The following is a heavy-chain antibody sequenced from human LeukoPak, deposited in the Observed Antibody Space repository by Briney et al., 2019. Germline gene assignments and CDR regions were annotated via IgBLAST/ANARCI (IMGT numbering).Heavy chain of an antibody. D-gene: IGHD2/OR15-2a*01. J-gene: IGHJ4*02. V-gene: IGHV3-23*01. CDR1: GFTFRSYP. CDR3: AKERTQTTSFDY. Sequence: PGGSLGLSCAASGFTFRSYPMNWVRQAPGKGLGWVSTISGSGGSTYYADSVKGRFTISRDNSKNTLYLQMNRLRAEDTAVYYCAKERTQTTSFDYWGQGTLVTVSS. CDR2: ISGSGGST.